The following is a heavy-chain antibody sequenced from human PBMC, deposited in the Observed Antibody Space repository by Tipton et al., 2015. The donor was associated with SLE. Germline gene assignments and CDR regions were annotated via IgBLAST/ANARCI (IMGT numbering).Heavy chain of an antibody. CDR2: IIPFLGTP. J-gene: IGHJ3*02. CDR1: GGTFSNYA. CDR3: ARVPRYSGSYSAFDI. Sequence: QSGPEVKKPGSSVKVSCKASGGTFSNYAISWVRQAPGQGVEWMGGIIPFLGTPNYAKKFQGRVTITTDESTNTAYMELSSLRSEDTAVYYCARVPRYSGSYSAFDIWGQGTMVTVSS. D-gene: IGHD1-26*01. V-gene: IGHV1-69*05.